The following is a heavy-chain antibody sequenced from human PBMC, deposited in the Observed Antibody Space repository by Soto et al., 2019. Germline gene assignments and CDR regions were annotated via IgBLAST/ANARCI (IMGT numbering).Heavy chain of an antibody. CDR3: ARGPKRVYYYYYMEV. J-gene: IGHJ6*03. Sequence: GGALRVSCAASGFTFSSYSMNWVRQAPGKGLEWVSSISSSSSYIYYADSVKGRFTISRDNAKNSLYLQMNSLRAEDTAVYYCARGPKRVYYYYYMEVWGKGTTVTVSS. CDR2: ISSSSSYI. V-gene: IGHV3-21*01. CDR1: GFTFSSYS.